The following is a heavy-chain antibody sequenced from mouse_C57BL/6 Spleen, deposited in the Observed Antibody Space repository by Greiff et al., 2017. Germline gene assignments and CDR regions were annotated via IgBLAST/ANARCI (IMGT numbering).Heavy chain of an antibody. CDR3: TWYYYAMDY. CDR1: GFTFSNYW. CDR2: IRLKSDNYAT. J-gene: IGHJ4*01. V-gene: IGHV6-3*01. Sequence: EVKLVESGGGLVQPGGSMKLSCVASGFTFSNYWMNWVRQSPEKGLEWVAQIRLKSDNYATHYAESVKGRFTISRDDSKSSVYLQINNLRAEDTGIYYCTWYYYAMDYWGQGTSVTVSS.